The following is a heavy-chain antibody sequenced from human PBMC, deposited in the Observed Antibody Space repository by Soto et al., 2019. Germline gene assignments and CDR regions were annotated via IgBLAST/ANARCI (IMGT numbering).Heavy chain of an antibody. Sequence: QVPLVQSGAEVKKPGASVKVSCKASGYTFTSYDINWVRQATGQGLEWMGWMNPNSGNTGYAQKFQGRVTMTRNTSISTAYMELSSLRSEDTAVYYCARGDEYYDFWSGYYLSNWGQGTLVTVSS. CDR2: MNPNSGNT. V-gene: IGHV1-8*01. CDR3: ARGDEYYDFWSGYYLSN. D-gene: IGHD3-3*01. CDR1: GYTFTSYD. J-gene: IGHJ4*02.